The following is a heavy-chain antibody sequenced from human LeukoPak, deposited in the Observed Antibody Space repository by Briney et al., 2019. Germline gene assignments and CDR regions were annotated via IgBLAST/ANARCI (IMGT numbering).Heavy chain of an antibody. V-gene: IGHV5-51*01. CDR3: PRRAVTTGYFDY. CDR2: IYPGDFDT. CDR1: GYSFTSYW. J-gene: IGHJ4*02. Sequence: ESLKISCKGSGYSFTSYWIAWVRQMPGKGLEWMGIIYPGDFDTRYSPSFQGQVTISADKSISTAYLQWSSLKASDTAVYYRPRRAVTTGYFDYWGQGSLVTVSS. D-gene: IGHD4-17*01.